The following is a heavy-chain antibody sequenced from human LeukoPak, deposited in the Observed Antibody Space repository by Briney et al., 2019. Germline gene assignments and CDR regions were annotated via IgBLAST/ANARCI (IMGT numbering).Heavy chain of an antibody. D-gene: IGHD1-26*01. CDR3: ARDYGAVAATRATGY. CDR2: IHRDDKT. J-gene: IGHJ4*02. V-gene: IGHV3-69-1*01. Sequence: GGSLRLSCAASGFIVSSCYMYWVRQAPGKGLEWVSFIHRDDKTYYADSVKGRFTIPRDNAENSLYLQMNSLRAEDTAVYYCARDYGAVAATRATGYWGQGTLVTVSS. CDR1: GFIVSSCY.